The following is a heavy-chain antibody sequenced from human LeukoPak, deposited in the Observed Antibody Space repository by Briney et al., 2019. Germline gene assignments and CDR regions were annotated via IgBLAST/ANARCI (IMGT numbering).Heavy chain of an antibody. CDR1: GFTFSSYA. CDR3: VAETVVVVPAAIY. CDR2: ISGSGGST. J-gene: IGHJ4*02. D-gene: IGHD2-2*02. Sequence: PGGSLRLSCAASGFTFSSYAMSWVRQAPGKGLEWVSAISGSGGSTYYADSVKGRFTIPRDNSKNTLYLQMNSLRAEDTAVYYCVAETVVVVPAAIYWGQGTLVTVSS. V-gene: IGHV3-23*01.